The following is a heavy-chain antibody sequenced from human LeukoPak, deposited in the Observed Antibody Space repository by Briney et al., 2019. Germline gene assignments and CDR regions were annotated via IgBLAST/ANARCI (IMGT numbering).Heavy chain of an antibody. CDR3: ARGYYPPRWYFDL. D-gene: IGHD3-10*01. Sequence: SETLSLTCALYRGSSRSYSWSWTWIRQTPEKGLEWIGEIIEKGNANYNPSLKSRVTIDLDTSKNQFSLKLTSMTAADTAMYYCARGYYPPRWYFDLWGRGTLVTVSS. J-gene: IGHJ2*01. V-gene: IGHV4-34*01. CDR1: RGSSRSYS. CDR2: IIEKGNA.